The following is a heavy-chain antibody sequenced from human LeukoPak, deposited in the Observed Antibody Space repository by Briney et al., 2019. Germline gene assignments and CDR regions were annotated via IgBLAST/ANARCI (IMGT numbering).Heavy chain of an antibody. V-gene: IGHV3-48*03. CDR2: ISSSGSTI. CDR1: GLTFSSYE. CDR3: ARGGGGGDYNERYYFDY. J-gene: IGHJ4*02. Sequence: GGSLRLSCAASGLTFSSYEMSWVRQAPGKGLEWVSYISSSGSTIFYSDSVKGRFTISRDNAKNSLHLQMNSLRAEDTAVYYCARGGGGGDYNERYYFDYWGQGTLVTVSS. D-gene: IGHD3-22*01.